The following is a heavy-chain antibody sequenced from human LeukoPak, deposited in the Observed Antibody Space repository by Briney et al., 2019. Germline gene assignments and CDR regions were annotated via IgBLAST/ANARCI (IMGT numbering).Heavy chain of an antibody. Sequence: PSETLSLTCTVSGGSISSYYWNWIRQPPGKGLEWIGDIYYSGSTNYNPSLKSRGTISVDTSKNQFSLKLSSVTAADTAVYYCAGRLWRRDGYNLSAFDIWGQGTMVTVSS. D-gene: IGHD5-24*01. CDR3: AGRLWRRDGYNLSAFDI. CDR2: IYYSGST. V-gene: IGHV4-59*01. CDR1: GGSISSYY. J-gene: IGHJ3*02.